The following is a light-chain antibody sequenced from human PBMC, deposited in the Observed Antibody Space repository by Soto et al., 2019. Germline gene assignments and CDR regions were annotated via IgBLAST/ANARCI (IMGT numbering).Light chain of an antibody. CDR1: QSVSSN. J-gene: IGKJ1*01. CDR2: GAS. CDR3: QHYNNWPPWT. V-gene: IGKV3-15*01. Sequence: EIVMTQCPATLSVSPGERATLSCRASQSVSSNLAWYQQKPGQAPRLLIYGASTRVTGIPASFSGSGSGTEFTLTISSLQSEDFAVYYCQHYNNWPPWTFGQGTKVEIK.